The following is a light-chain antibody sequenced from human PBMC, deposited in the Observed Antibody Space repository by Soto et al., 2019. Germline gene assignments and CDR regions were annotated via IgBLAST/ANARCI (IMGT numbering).Light chain of an antibody. J-gene: IGKJ5*01. CDR1: QSVSSY. V-gene: IGKV3-11*01. Sequence: EIVLTQSPATLPLSPGERATLSCRASQSVSSYLAWYQQTPGQAPRLLIYDASNRATGIPARFSGSGSGTDFTLTISSLEPEDFAVYYCQQRSNWPITFGQGTRLEIK. CDR2: DAS. CDR3: QQRSNWPIT.